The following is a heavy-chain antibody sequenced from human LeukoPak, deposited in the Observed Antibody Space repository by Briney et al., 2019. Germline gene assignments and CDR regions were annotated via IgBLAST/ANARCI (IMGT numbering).Heavy chain of an antibody. CDR1: GFTFSSYG. Sequence: GGSLRLSCAASGFTFSSYGMNWVRQAPGKGLEWVSSISSSGSYIYYADSVKGRFTISRDNAKSSLFLQMNSLRAEDTGVYYCARVFGVVTSDYYFDYWGQGTLVTVSS. CDR2: ISSSGSYI. D-gene: IGHD3-3*01. V-gene: IGHV3-21*01. CDR3: ARVFGVVTSDYYFDY. J-gene: IGHJ4*02.